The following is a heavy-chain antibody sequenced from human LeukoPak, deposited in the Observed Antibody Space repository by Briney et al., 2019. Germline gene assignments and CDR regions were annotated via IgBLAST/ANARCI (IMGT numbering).Heavy chain of an antibody. V-gene: IGHV4-39*01. D-gene: IGHD2-15*01. CDR3: TLSSHCSGGSCYSIIRLFDY. J-gene: IGHJ4*02. Sequence: PSQTLSLTCTVSGGSISSSSYYWGWIRQPPGKGLEWFGSIFYRGSTYNNPSHTSRVTISVDTSKHQYSLKLSSVTAAVTAVYYCTLSSHCSGGSCYSIIRLFDYWGQGTLVTVSS. CDR2: IFYRGST. CDR1: GGSISSSSYY.